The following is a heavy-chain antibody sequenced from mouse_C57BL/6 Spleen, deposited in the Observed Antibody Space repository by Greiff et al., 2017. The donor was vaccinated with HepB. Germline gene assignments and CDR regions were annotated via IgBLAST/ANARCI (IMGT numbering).Heavy chain of an antibody. Sequence: QVQLQQSGAELARPGASVKLSCKASGYTFTSYGISWVKQRTGQGLEWIGEIYPRSGNTYYNEKFKGKATLTADKSSSTAYMELRSLTSEDSAVYFCAREGEFGYYGSSSYAMDYWGQGTSVTVSS. CDR1: GYTFTSYG. CDR3: AREGEFGYYGSSSYAMDY. V-gene: IGHV1-81*01. CDR2: IYPRSGNT. J-gene: IGHJ4*01. D-gene: IGHD1-1*01.